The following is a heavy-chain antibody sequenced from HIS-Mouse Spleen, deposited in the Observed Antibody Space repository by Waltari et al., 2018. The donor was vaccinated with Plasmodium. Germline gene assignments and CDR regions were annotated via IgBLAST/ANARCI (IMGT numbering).Heavy chain of an antibody. J-gene: IGHJ2*01. D-gene: IGHD6-13*01. CDR1: GFTFSSYW. V-gene: IGHV3-7*01. Sequence: EVQLVESGGGLVQPGGSLRLSCAASGFTFSSYWMSWVRQAPGRGREWVANRKQDGSEKYDVDSGKGRFTISRDNAKNSLYLQMNSLRAEDTAVYYCASSWYWYFDRWGRGTLVTVSS. CDR3: ASSWYWYFDR. CDR2: RKQDGSEK.